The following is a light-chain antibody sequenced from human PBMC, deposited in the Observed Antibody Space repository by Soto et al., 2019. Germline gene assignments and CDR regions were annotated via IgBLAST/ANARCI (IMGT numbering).Light chain of an antibody. CDR2: GNI. CDR1: SSNIGADYD. Sequence: QSVLTQPPSVSGAPGQRVTISCTGSSSNIGADYDVHWYQQIPGKAPKLLIYGNINRPSGVPDRFSGSKSGTSASLAITGLQAEDEADYFCQSFDSSLGVFGTGTKLTVL. V-gene: IGLV1-40*01. CDR3: QSFDSSLGV. J-gene: IGLJ1*01.